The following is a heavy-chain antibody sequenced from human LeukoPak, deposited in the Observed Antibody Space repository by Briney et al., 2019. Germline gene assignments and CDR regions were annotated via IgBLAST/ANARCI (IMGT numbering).Heavy chain of an antibody. CDR3: AIDSSGWLSGMDV. J-gene: IGHJ6*02. Sequence: GASVKVSCKASGYTFTSYGISWVRQAPGQGLEWMGWISAYNGNTDYAQKLQGRVTMTTDTSTSTAYMELRSLRSDDTAVYYCAIDSSGWLSGMDVWGQGTTVTVSS. CDR2: ISAYNGNT. D-gene: IGHD6-19*01. V-gene: IGHV1-18*01. CDR1: GYTFTSYG.